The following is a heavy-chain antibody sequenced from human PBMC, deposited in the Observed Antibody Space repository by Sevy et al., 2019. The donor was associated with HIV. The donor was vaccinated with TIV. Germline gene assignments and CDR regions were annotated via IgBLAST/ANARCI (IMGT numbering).Heavy chain of an antibody. CDR1: GGTFSSYA. CDR3: ARDKGYCSGGSCYTTDY. CDR2: IIPIFGTA. V-gene: IGHV1-69*13. Sequence: ASVKVSCKASGGTFSSYAISWVRQAPGQGLEWMGGIIPIFGTANYAQKFQGRVTITADESTGTAYMELSSLRSEDTAVYYCARDKGYCSGGSCYTTDYWGQGTLVTVSS. J-gene: IGHJ4*02. D-gene: IGHD2-15*01.